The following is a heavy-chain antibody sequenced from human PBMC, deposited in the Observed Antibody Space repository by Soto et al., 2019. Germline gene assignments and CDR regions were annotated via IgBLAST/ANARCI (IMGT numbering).Heavy chain of an antibody. CDR2: IYYSGST. CDR1: GGVVISGSHY. J-gene: IGHJ4*02. Sequence: PSWTLRLTGAVAGGVVISGSHYCNWIRQPPGKGLEWIGYIYYSGSTNYKHSLKSRVTISVDTSKNQYSLKLSSMTAAEQTEYYCGRAVFRPWATYHRGAGHVWGQGTLVPVSS. V-gene: IGHV4-61*01. CDR3: GRAVFRPWATYHRGAGHV. D-gene: IGHD1-26*01.